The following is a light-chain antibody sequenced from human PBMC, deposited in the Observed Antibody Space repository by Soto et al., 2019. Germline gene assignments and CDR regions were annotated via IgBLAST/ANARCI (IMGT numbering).Light chain of an antibody. CDR2: GNN. J-gene: IGLJ2*01. CDR3: AAWDDSLNGHVV. Sequence: QTVLTQPPSASGTPGQRVTISWSGSSSNIGRNTVNWYQQLPGTATKLLIYGNNQRPSGVPARISGSKSGTSASLAISGLQSEDEADYYCAAWDDSLNGHVVFGGGTKLTVL. V-gene: IGLV1-44*01. CDR1: SSNIGRNT.